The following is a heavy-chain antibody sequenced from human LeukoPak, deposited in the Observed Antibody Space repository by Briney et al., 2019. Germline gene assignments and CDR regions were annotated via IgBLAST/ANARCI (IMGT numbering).Heavy chain of an antibody. CDR3: ARHGLLRGYFQH. J-gene: IGHJ1*01. V-gene: IGHV1-18*01. CDR1: GYTFTSYG. D-gene: IGHD1-26*01. CDR2: ISAYNGNT. Sequence: ASVTVSFTAAGYTFTSYGISWVRQAPGQGLEWMGWISAYNGNTNYAQKLQGRVTMTTDTSTSTAYMELRSLRSDDTAVYYCARHGLLRGYFQHWGQGTLVTVPS.